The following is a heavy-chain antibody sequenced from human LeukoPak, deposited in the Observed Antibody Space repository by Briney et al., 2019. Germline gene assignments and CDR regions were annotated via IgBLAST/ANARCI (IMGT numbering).Heavy chain of an antibody. J-gene: IGHJ4*02. CDR3: ARFGIAVAGFDY. Sequence: SETLSLTCTVSGGAISTYYWSWIRQTPGMGLEWIGYIYYTGSTNYNPSLKSRVTISVDASKNQFSLKMSSMTAADTAVYYCARFGIAVAGFDYWGQGTLVTVSS. V-gene: IGHV4-59*01. D-gene: IGHD6-19*01. CDR2: IYYTGST. CDR1: GGAISTYY.